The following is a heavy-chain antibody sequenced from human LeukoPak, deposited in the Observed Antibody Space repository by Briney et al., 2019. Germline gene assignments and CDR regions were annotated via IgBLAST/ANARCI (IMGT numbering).Heavy chain of an antibody. CDR1: GYTFTNYA. CDR3: ARGIWSSHKADYYLDQ. Sequence: ASVKVSCKASGYTFTNYAIHWVRQAPGQRPEWMGWINAGNGNTKYSQTFQDRVIVTRDKSASTAYMELSSLRSEDTAVYYCARGIWSSHKADYYLDQWGQGTLVTVSS. V-gene: IGHV1-3*01. J-gene: IGHJ4*02. CDR2: INAGNGNT. D-gene: IGHD3-3*01.